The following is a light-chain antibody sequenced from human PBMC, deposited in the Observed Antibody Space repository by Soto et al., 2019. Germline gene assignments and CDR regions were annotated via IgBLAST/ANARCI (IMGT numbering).Light chain of an antibody. CDR3: QAYDYSLTASV. CDR1: SSNLGAGYA. J-gene: IGLJ3*02. V-gene: IGLV1-40*01. Sequence: QSVLTQPPSVSGAPGQRVTISCTGNSSNLGAGYAVHWYQQLPGAAPKLVIFGNRNRPSRIPERFSGSKSGTSASLAITGLQAEDEADYYCQAYDYSLTASVFGGGTKLTVL. CDR2: GNR.